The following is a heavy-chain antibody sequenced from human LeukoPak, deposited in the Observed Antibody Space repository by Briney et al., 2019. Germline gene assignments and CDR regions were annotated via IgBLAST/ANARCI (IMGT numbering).Heavy chain of an antibody. D-gene: IGHD3-10*01. Sequence: ASLKGSCKASGYSFPNYGISWVRQAPGQGLEWMGRISVHNGDVIYAPKFQGRVTMTTDTSTTTAYMELRSMRFDDTAVYYCARYNTLLRGVTTSDYWGQGTLVTVSS. CDR1: GYSFPNYG. J-gene: IGHJ4*02. CDR2: ISVHNGDV. V-gene: IGHV1-18*01. CDR3: ARYNTLLRGVTTSDY.